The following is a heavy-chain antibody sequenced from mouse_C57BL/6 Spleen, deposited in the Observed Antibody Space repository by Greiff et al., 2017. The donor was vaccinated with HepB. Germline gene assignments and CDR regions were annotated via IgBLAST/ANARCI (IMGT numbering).Heavy chain of an antibody. Sequence: VQLQQPGAELVKPGASVKLSCKASGYTFTSYWMHWVKQRPGQGLEWIGMIHPNSGSTNYNEKFKSKATLTVDKASSTAYMQLSSLTSEDSAVYYCARGRSNYAMDYWGQGTSVTVSS. CDR1: GYTFTSYW. V-gene: IGHV1-64*01. CDR2: IHPNSGST. J-gene: IGHJ4*01. D-gene: IGHD5-1*01. CDR3: ARGRSNYAMDY.